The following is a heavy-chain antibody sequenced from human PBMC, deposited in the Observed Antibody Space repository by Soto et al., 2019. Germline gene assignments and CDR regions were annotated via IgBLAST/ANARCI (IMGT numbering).Heavy chain of an antibody. CDR1: GFTFSSYS. J-gene: IGHJ3*02. CDR2: ISSSSSYI. Sequence: GESLKISCAASGFTFSSYSMNWVRQAPGKGPEWVSSISSSSSYIYYADSVKGRFTISRDNAKNSLYLQMNSLRAEDTAVYYCARDKVGADAFDIWGQGTMVTVSS. CDR3: ARDKVGADAFDI. D-gene: IGHD1-26*01. V-gene: IGHV3-21*01.